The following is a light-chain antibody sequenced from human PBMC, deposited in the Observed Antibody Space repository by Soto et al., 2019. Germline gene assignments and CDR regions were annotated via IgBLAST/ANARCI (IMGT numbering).Light chain of an antibody. CDR3: LLSYSGASYV. Sequence: QTVVTLEPSLTVSPGGTVTLTCGSSTGAVTSGHYPYWFQQKPGQAPRTLIYDTSNKHSWTPARFSGSLLGGKAALTLSGAQPEDEAEYYCLLSYSGASYVFGTGTKVTVL. V-gene: IGLV7-46*01. CDR2: DTS. J-gene: IGLJ1*01. CDR1: TGAVTSGHY.